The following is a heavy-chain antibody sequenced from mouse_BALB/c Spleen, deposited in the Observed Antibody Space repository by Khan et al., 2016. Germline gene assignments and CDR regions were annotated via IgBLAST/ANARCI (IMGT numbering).Heavy chain of an antibody. Sequence: EVQLQESGPGLAKPSPSLSLSCTVTGYSITSDYAWNWNRQIPGNKLEWMGNISYSGSTCYNPYLKSRISITRDTSKNQIFLRLNSVTTEDTATWHDAGELGWFAYWGQGTLVTVSA. J-gene: IGHJ3*01. V-gene: IGHV3-2*02. CDR2: ISYSGST. CDR3: AGELGWFAY. CDR1: GYSITSDYA. D-gene: IGHD3-1*01.